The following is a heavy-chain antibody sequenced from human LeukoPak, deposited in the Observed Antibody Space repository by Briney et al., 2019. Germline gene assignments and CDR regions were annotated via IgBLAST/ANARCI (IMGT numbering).Heavy chain of an antibody. J-gene: IGHJ5*02. CDR3: SSVGSHYDFWSGYSYWFDP. D-gene: IGHD3-3*01. Sequence: PSETLSLTCTVSGGSIRGADFYWSWIRQPPGKGLEWIGYIYYSGGTNYNPSLKSRVTISVDTSKNQFSLKLSSVTAADTAVYYCSSVGSHYDFWSGYSYWFDPWGQGTLVTVSS. CDR1: GGSIRGADFY. CDR2: IYYSGGT. V-gene: IGHV4-61*08.